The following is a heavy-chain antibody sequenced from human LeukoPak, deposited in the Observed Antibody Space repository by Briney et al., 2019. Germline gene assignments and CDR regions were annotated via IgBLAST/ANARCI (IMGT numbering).Heavy chain of an antibody. D-gene: IGHD3-9*01. V-gene: IGHV1-2*02. Sequence: ASVKVSCKASGYTFTGYYMHWVRQAPGQGLEWMGWINPNSGGTNYAQKFQGRVTMTRDTSISTAYMELSRLRSDDTAVYYCARDRGYYDILTGYLPRDAFDIWGQGTMVTVSS. CDR2: INPNSGGT. CDR3: ARDRGYYDILTGYLPRDAFDI. J-gene: IGHJ3*02. CDR1: GYTFTGYY.